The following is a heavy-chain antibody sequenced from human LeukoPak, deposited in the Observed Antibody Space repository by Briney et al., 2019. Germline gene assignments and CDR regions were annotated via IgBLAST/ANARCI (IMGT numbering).Heavy chain of an antibody. V-gene: IGHV4-34*01. D-gene: IGHD4-17*01. CDR2: INHSGST. Sequence: SETLSLTCAVYGGSFSGYYWSWIRQPPGKGLEWIGEINHSGSTNYNPSLKSRVTISVDTSKNQCSLKLSSVTAADTAVYYCARLAVTTGLPHDYWGQGTLVTVSS. CDR3: ARLAVTTGLPHDY. CDR1: GGSFSGYY. J-gene: IGHJ4*02.